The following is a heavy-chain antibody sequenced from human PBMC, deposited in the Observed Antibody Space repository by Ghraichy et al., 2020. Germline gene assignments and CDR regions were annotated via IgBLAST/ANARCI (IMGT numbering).Heavy chain of an antibody. CDR2: IKQDGSEK. J-gene: IGHJ6*02. Sequence: GESLNISCAASGFTFSSYWMSWVRQAPGKGLEWVANIKQDGSEKYYVDSVKGRFTISRDNAKNSLYLQMNSLRAEDTAVYYCARRGGGYCSSNSCHRANRYYYYYGMDVWGQGTTVTVSS. CDR3: ARRGGGYCSSNSCHRANRYYYYYGMDV. V-gene: IGHV3-7*01. D-gene: IGHD2-2*02. CDR1: GFTFSSYW.